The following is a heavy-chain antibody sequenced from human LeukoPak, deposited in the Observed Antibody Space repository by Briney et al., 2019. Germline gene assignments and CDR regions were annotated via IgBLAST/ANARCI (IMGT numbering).Heavy chain of an antibody. J-gene: IGHJ4*02. CDR2: INANSGGT. V-gene: IGHV1-2*06. CDR1: GYIFTDYY. Sequence: GASVKVSCKTSGYIFTDYYMHWVRQAPGQGLELMGRINANSGGTNYAQKFQRRVSLTRDTSISTAYMELSRLRSDDTAVYYCARAAGYCSGGTCLYYFDYWGQGTLVSVSS. D-gene: IGHD2-15*01. CDR3: ARAAGYCSGGTCLYYFDY.